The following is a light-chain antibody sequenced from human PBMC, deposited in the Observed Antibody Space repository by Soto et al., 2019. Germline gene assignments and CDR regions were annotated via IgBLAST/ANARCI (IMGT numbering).Light chain of an antibody. CDR2: LGS. Sequence: DIVMTQSPLSLPVTPGEPASISCRSSQRLLHRDGYICLTWYLQKPGQSPQLLIYLGSNRASGVPDRFTGSGSGTDFTLKISRVEAEDVGVYYCMQALQTPWTFGQGTKVDI. J-gene: IGKJ1*01. CDR3: MQALQTPWT. V-gene: IGKV2-28*01. CDR1: QRLLHRDGYIC.